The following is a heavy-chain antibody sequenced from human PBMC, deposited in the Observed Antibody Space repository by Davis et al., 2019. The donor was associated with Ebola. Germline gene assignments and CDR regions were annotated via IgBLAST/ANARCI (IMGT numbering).Heavy chain of an antibody. CDR3: ATTQWLREFDN. J-gene: IGHJ4*02. D-gene: IGHD6-19*01. V-gene: IGHV3-53*05. Sequence: GGSLRLSCTASGLSIHMFWMTWVRQAPGKGLEWVSVIYDQSTAYADAVRGRFIISRDKSNNTLYLEMSSLRVDDTAVYYCATTQWLREFDNWGQGTLVTVSS. CDR2: IYDQST. CDR1: GLSIHMFW.